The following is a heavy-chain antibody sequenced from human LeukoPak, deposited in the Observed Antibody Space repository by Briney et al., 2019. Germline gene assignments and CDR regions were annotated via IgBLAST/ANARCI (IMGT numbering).Heavy chain of an antibody. Sequence: GASVKVSCKASGYTFTGYYMHWVRQAPGQGLEWMGWINPNSGGTNYAQKFQGRVTMTRDTSISTAYMELSRLRSDDTAVYYCARDRGLKRYGMDAWGQGTTVTVSS. CDR2: INPNSGGT. CDR3: ARDRGLKRYGMDA. J-gene: IGHJ6*02. V-gene: IGHV1-2*02. CDR1: GYTFTGYY.